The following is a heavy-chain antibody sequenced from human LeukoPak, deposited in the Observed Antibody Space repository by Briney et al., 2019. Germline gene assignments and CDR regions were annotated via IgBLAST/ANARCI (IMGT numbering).Heavy chain of an antibody. Sequence: GGSLRLSCAASGFTFSSYAMSWVRQAPGKGLEGVSAISGSGGSTYYAGSVKGRFTISRDNSKNTLYLQMNSLRAEDTAVHYCATLGIVAGLGYDYWGQGTLVTVSS. CDR2: ISGSGGST. J-gene: IGHJ4*02. CDR3: ATLGIVAGLGYDY. D-gene: IGHD6-19*01. CDR1: GFTFSSYA. V-gene: IGHV3-23*01.